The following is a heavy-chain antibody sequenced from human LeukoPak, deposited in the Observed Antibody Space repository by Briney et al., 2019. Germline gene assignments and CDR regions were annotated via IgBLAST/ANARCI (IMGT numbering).Heavy chain of an antibody. D-gene: IGHD4-23*01. CDR1: GGSLSGYY. J-gene: IGHJ5*02. V-gene: IGHV4-34*01. Sequence: SETLSLTCAVYGGSLSGYYWSWIRQPPGKGLEWIGEINHSGSTNYNPSLKSRVTISVDTSKNQFSLKLSSVTAADTAVYYCARGPNPYGGKQSRRWFDPWGQGTLVTVSS. CDR3: ARGPNPYGGKQSRRWFDP. CDR2: INHSGST.